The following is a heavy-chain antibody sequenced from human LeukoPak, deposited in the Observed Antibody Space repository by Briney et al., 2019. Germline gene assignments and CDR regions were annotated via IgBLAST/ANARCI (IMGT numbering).Heavy chain of an antibody. CDR2: IGSSGYTI. J-gene: IGHJ4*02. V-gene: IGHV3-11*01. Sequence: GGSLRLSCAVSGFPFSNYYMSWIRQALGKGLEWISYIGSSGYTIYYADSVKGRFTISRDNAKNSLYLQMDSLRAEDTAIYYCAGPQTSSSSTASLGYWGQGTLVTVSS. CDR3: AGPQTSSSSTASLGY. CDR1: GFPFSNYY. D-gene: IGHD6-6*01.